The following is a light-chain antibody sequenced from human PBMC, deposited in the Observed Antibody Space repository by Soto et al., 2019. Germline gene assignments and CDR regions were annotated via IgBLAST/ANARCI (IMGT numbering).Light chain of an antibody. CDR1: QGISGW. CDR2: AAS. J-gene: IGKJ3*01. V-gene: IGKV1-12*02. CDR3: QQASSFLFT. Sequence: DMQMTQSPSSVSASVGDRVTITCRGSQGISGWLAWYQQKPGKAPKLLIYAASTLQSGVPSRFSGSGSGTDFTLTISSLQPEDFATYYCQQASSFLFTFGPGTKVDIK.